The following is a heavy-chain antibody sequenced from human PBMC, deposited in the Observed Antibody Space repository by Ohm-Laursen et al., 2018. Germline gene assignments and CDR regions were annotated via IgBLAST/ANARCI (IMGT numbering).Heavy chain of an antibody. J-gene: IGHJ6*02. CDR2: THYSSKWVY. D-gene: IGHD1-1*01. CDR1: GDSVSSDSGA. Sequence: TLSLTCAISGDSVSSDSGAWNWIRQSPSRGLEWLGRTHYSSKWVYDYAVSVKSRITITPDTSKNQFSLQLNSVTTEDSAVYYCSRGQRNYYAMDVWGQGTTVTVSS. CDR3: SRGQRNYYAMDV. V-gene: IGHV6-1*01.